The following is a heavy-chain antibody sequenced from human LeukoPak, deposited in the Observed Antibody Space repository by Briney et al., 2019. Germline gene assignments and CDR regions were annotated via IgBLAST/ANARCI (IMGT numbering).Heavy chain of an antibody. CDR3: ARRVMDCSSTSCSNWFDP. CDR2: IIPILGIA. V-gene: IGHV1-69*04. J-gene: IGHJ5*02. CDR1: GGTFISYA. Sequence: ASVKVSCKASGGTFISYAISWVRQAPGQGLEWMGRIIPILGIANYAQKFQGRVTMTRNTSISTAYMELSSLRSEDTAVYYCARRVMDCSSTSCSNWFDPWGQGTLVTVSS. D-gene: IGHD2-2*01.